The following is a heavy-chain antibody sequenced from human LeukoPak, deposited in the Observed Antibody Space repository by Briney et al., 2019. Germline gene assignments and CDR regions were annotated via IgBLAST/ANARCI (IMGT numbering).Heavy chain of an antibody. CDR3: ARDQDYGGIHDAFDI. Sequence: PGGSLTLSCAASGLTFSRYNMNWVRQAPGKGLEWVSSISSSSSYIYYADSVKGRFTISRDNAKNSLYLQMNSLRAEDTAVYYCARDQDYGGIHDAFDIWGQGTMVTVSS. D-gene: IGHD4-23*01. CDR2: ISSSSSYI. V-gene: IGHV3-21*01. J-gene: IGHJ3*02. CDR1: GLTFSRYN.